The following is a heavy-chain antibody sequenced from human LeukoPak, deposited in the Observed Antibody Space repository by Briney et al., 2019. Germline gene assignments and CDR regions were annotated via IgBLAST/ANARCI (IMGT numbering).Heavy chain of an antibody. CDR1: GFSFSSYE. D-gene: IGHD3-16*01. CDR2: ISGSGSTI. Sequence: GGSLRLSCAASGFSFSSYEMNWVRQAPGKGLEWVSYISGSGSTIYYADSVKGRFTISRDNAKNSLYLQMNSLRAEDTAFYYCARVRSRWTLRLGEFPLYYPDNWGQGTLVTVSS. CDR3: ARVRSRWTLRLGEFPLYYPDN. V-gene: IGHV3-48*03. J-gene: IGHJ4*02.